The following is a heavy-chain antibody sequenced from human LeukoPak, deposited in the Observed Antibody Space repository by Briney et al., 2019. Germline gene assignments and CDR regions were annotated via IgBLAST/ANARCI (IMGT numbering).Heavy chain of an antibody. V-gene: IGHV3-48*02. J-gene: IGHJ5*02. CDR2: IGGSGLAT. Sequence: GWSLRLSCAPSGFTFNIYGMNGVGQAPGKGLEGVAYIGGSGLATYYTDFLRDRFPISRDNARNSLYLQTNSLRDEDTAIYYCAGGGQSADNWFDPWRQGILVTVSS. D-gene: IGHD3-3*01. CDR1: GFTFNIYG. CDR3: AGGGQSADNWFDP.